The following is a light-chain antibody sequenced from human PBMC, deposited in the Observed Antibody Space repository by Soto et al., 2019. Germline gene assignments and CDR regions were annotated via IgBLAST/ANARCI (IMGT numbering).Light chain of an antibody. J-gene: IGKJ1*01. CDR1: QSVSSSY. V-gene: IGKV3-20*01. Sequence: EIVLTQSPGTLSLSPGERASLSCRASQSVSSSYLAWYQQKPGQAPRLLIFGASNRATGIPDRFSGSGSGTDFTLTITRLEPEDFAVYYCQQLGDSLWTFGQGTKVEIK. CDR3: QQLGDSLWT. CDR2: GAS.